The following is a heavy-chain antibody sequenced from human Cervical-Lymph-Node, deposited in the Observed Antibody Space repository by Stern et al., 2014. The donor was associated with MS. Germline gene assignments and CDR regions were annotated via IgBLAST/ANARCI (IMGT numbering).Heavy chain of an antibody. CDR1: GGSISSYY. Sequence: DQLVESGPGKVKPSETLSLTCSVSGGSISSYYCSWVRQPAGKGLEWIGRINTFGSTHFNPSLRSRLTMSVDTSKTQFSLKLKSVTAADTAVYYCARGVLGFGEFPYGMDVWGQGTTVTVSS. CDR2: INTFGST. V-gene: IGHV4-4*07. J-gene: IGHJ6*02. CDR3: ARGVLGFGEFPYGMDV. D-gene: IGHD3-10*01.